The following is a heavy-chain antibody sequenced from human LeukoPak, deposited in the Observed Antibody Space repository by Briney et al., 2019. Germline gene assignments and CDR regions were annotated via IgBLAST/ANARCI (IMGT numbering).Heavy chain of an antibody. CDR3: ARTTTVTFDIDY. V-gene: IGHV4-38-2*02. D-gene: IGHD4-17*01. CDR1: GYSISSSYY. Sequence: KSSETLSLTFTVSGYSISSSYYWVWIRQPPGKGLEWIGGIYHSGNTYYNPSLKSRVTISVDTSKNQFSLNLSSVTAADTAVYYCARTTTVTFDIDYWGQGTLVTVSS. CDR2: IYHSGNT. J-gene: IGHJ4*02.